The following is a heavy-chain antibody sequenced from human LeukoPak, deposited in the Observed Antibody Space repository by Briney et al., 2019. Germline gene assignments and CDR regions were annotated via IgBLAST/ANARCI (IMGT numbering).Heavy chain of an antibody. D-gene: IGHD4-17*01. Sequence: GASVKVSCKASGYTFTSYGISWVRQAPGQGLEWMGWISAYNGNTNYAQKLQGRVTMTTDTSTSTAYMDMRSLRSDDTAVYYRARGNGYGAIYYFDYWGQGTLVTVSS. CDR2: ISAYNGNT. CDR3: ARGNGYGAIYYFDY. J-gene: IGHJ4*02. V-gene: IGHV1-18*01. CDR1: GYTFTSYG.